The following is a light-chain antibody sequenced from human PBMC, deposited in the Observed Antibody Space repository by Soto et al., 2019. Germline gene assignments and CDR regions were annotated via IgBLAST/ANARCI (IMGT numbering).Light chain of an antibody. J-gene: IGLJ1*01. CDR2: EVS. CDR3: CSYAGSSTSPYV. CDR1: SSDVGSYNL. V-gene: IGLV2-23*02. Sequence: QSALTQPASVSGSPGQSITISCTGTSSDVGSYNLVSWYQQHPGKAPKLMIYEVSKRPSGVSNRFSGSKSGNTASLKIYGLQAEDEADYYCCSYAGSSTSPYVFGTGTKVTVL.